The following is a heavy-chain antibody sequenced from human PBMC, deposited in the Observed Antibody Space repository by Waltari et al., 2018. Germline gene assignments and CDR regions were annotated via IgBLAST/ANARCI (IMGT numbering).Heavy chain of an antibody. Sequence: EVKVVESGGGLVQPGGSLKLYCATPGFSFSGSTIHWVRQTSGKGLEWVGRIRRQPYNYATAYSASVKGRFTISRDDSKNTAYLQMNNLMTEDTAVYYCSGGEVTGTDFWGQGTLVTVSS. V-gene: IGHV3-73*01. CDR3: SGGEVTGTDF. J-gene: IGHJ4*02. CDR1: GFSFSGST. CDR2: IRRQPYNYAT. D-gene: IGHD6-19*01.